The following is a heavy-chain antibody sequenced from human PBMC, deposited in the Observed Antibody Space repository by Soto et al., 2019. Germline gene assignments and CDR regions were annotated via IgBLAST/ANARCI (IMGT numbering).Heavy chain of an antibody. J-gene: IGHJ6*02. Sequence: QVQLVESGGGVVQPGRSLRLSCAASGFTFSSYVMYWVRQAPGKGLEWVAIISYDKNNKYYADSVKSRFTISRDNSKNTLYLQMNSLRGEDTAVYYCARAGCDGGSCYTLVGLRYGMDVWGQGTTVTVSS. CDR3: ARAGCDGGSCYTLVGLRYGMDV. V-gene: IGHV3-30-3*01. CDR1: GFTFSSYV. D-gene: IGHD2-15*01. CDR2: ISYDKNNK.